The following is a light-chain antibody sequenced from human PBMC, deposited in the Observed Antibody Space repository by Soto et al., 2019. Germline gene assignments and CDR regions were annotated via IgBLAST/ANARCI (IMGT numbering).Light chain of an antibody. CDR2: DAS. CDR1: QSVSSY. Sequence: EFVLTQSPATLSLSPGERSTLSCMAIQSVSSYLAWYQQKPGQAPRLLIYDASNRATGIPARFSGSGSGTDFTLTISGLEPEDFELYYCQQFGPSLLSFGPGTKVDIK. CDR3: QQFGPSLLS. V-gene: IGKV3-11*01. J-gene: IGKJ3*01.